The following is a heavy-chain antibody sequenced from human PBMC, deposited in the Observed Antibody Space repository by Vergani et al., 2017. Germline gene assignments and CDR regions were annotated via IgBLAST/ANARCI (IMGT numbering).Heavy chain of an antibody. CDR1: GYTFTSYA. J-gene: IGHJ5*02. CDR2: IIPILGIA. V-gene: IGHV1-69*04. D-gene: IGHD3-3*01. CDR3: GPSPFGVVRGWFDP. Sequence: QVQLVQSGAEVKKPGASVKVSCKASGYTFTSYAISWVRQAPGQGLEWMGRIIPILGIANYAQKFQGRVTITADKSTSTAYMELSSLRSEDTAVYYCGPSPFGVVRGWFDPWGQGTLVTVSS.